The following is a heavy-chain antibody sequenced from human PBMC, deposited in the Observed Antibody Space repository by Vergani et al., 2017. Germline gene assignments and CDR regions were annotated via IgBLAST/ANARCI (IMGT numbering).Heavy chain of an antibody. J-gene: IGHJ4*02. CDR2: ISSSSSYI. Sequence: EVQLVESGGGLVKPGGSLRLSCAASGFTFSSYSMNWVRQAPGKGLGWVSSISSSSSYIYYADSVKGRFTISRDNAKNSLYLQMNSLRAEDTAVYYCARAKVAAGKIDYWGQGTLVTVSS. V-gene: IGHV3-21*01. CDR1: GFTFSSYS. CDR3: ARAKVAAGKIDY. D-gene: IGHD6-13*01.